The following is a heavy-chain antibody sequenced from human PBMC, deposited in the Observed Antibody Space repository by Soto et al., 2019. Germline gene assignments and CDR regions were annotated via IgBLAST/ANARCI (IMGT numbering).Heavy chain of an antibody. CDR3: AKDGYDSGGDTSEIDY. V-gene: IGHV3-23*01. CDR1: GFTLNTYA. D-gene: IGHD2-21*01. J-gene: IGHJ4*02. CDR2: ISGSPSST. Sequence: PGGSLRLSCSASGFTLNTYAMSWVRQAPGKGLEWVSAISGSPSSTYYADSVKGRFTISRDNSKKTLFLQMNSLRAEDTAIYYCAKDGYDSGGDTSEIDYLGQGIAVPVSS.